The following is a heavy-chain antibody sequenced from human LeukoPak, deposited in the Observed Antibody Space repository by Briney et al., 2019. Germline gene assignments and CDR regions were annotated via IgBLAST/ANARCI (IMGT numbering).Heavy chain of an antibody. D-gene: IGHD6-13*01. CDR2: IKQDGSAQ. CDR1: GFTVSGYW. V-gene: IGHV3-7*01. CDR3: ARVSAAGTGFLDL. Sequence: PGGSLRLSCAASGFTVSGYWMSWVRQAPGKGLEWVANIKQDGSAQNYVDSVKGRLTTSRDNAKNSLFLQMNGLRVEDTALYYCARVSAAGTGFLDLWGRGTLVLVSA. J-gene: IGHJ2*01.